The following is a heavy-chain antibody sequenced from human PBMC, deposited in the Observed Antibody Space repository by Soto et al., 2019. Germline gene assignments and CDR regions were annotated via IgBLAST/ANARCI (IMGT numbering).Heavy chain of an antibody. CDR2: ISACNGNT. D-gene: IGHD4-17*01. CDR1: GYTFTSYG. Sequence: ASVKVSCKASGYTFTSYGISWVRQAPGQGLEWMGWISACNGNTNYAQKLQGRVTMTTDTSTSTAYMELRSLRSDDTAVYYCARVPDFLRILDCWGQGTLVTVSS. J-gene: IGHJ4*02. CDR3: ARVPDFLRILDC. V-gene: IGHV1-18*01.